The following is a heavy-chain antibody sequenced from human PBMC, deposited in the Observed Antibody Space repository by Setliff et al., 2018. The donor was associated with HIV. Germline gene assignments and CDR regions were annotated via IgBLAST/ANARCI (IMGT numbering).Heavy chain of an antibody. J-gene: IGHJ4*02. Sequence: SETLSLTCSVSGASISSYYLSWIRQHPGKGLEWIGYIYYSGSTFYNPSLKSRATISIDTSKNQFFLKLKSVTVADTAVYYCAREPDKIAAADYWGQGTLVTVSS. CDR2: IYYSGST. V-gene: IGHV4-59*12. D-gene: IGHD6-13*01. CDR3: AREPDKIAAADY. CDR1: GASISSYY.